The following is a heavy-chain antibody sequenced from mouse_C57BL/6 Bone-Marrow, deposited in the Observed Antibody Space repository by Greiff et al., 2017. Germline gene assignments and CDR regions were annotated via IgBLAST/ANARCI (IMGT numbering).Heavy chain of an antibody. CDR1: GYTFTSYW. CDR3: TRWGYGSPYAMDY. V-gene: IGHV1-5*01. CDR2: IYPGNSDN. D-gene: IGHD1-1*01. J-gene: IGHJ4*01. Sequence: EVQLQQSGTVLARPGASVKMSCKTSGYTFTSYWMHWVQQRPGQGLEWIGAIYPGNSDNSYNQKVKGKAKLTAVTAASTAYMALSSLTNEDSAVYYCTRWGYGSPYAMDYWGQGTSVTVSS.